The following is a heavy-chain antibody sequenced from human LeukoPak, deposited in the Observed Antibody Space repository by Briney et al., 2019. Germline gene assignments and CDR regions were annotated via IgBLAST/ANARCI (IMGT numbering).Heavy chain of an antibody. V-gene: IGHV3-7*01. CDR2: IKQDGSEK. CDR1: GFTFSSYS. Sequence: GGSLRLSCAASGFTFSSYSMNWVRQAPGKGLEWVANIKQDGSEKYYVDSVKGRFTISRDNAKNSLYLQMNSLRAEDTAVYYCARDWYDSSGYYFYYFDYWGQGTLVTVSS. D-gene: IGHD3-22*01. J-gene: IGHJ4*02. CDR3: ARDWYDSSGYYFYYFDY.